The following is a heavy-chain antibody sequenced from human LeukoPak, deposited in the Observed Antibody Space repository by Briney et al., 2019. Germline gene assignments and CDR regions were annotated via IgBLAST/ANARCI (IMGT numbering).Heavy chain of an antibody. CDR2: IYYSGST. CDR3: ARHRRSSSWYLVDY. CDR1: GGSFSGYY. V-gene: IGHV4-59*08. J-gene: IGHJ4*02. D-gene: IGHD6-13*01. Sequence: SETLSLTCAVYGGSFSGYYWSWIRQPPGKGLEWIGYIYYSGSTNYNPSLKSRVTISVDTSKNQFSLKLSSVTAADTVVYYCARHRRSSSWYLVDYWGQGTLVTVSS.